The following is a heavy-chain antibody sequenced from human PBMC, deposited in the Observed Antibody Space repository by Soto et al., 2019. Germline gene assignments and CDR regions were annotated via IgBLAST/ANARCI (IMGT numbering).Heavy chain of an antibody. CDR1: GGTFSSYT. Sequence: QVQLVQSGAEVKKPGSSVKVSCKASGGTFSSYTISWVRQAPGQGLEWMGRIIPILGIANYAQKFQGRVTITADKSTSTAYMELSSLRSEDTAMYYCASDYYGSGSYISWGQGTLVTVSS. CDR2: IIPILGIA. D-gene: IGHD3-10*01. CDR3: ASDYYGSGSYIS. J-gene: IGHJ5*02. V-gene: IGHV1-69*02.